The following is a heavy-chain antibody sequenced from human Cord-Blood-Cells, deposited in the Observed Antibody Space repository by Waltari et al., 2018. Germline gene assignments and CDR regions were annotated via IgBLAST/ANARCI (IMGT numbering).Heavy chain of an antibody. D-gene: IGHD1-26*01. V-gene: IGHV3-23*01. CDR2: ISGSGGSK. CDR3: AKDRGGSYYYYYGMDV. Sequence: EVQLLESGGGLVQPGGSLRLSCAASGFPFSSYAMSWVRQPPGKGLEWVSAISGSGGSKYYADSVKGRFTISRDNSKNTLYLQMNSLRAEDTAVYYCAKDRGGSYYYYYGMDVWGQGTTVTVSS. CDR1: GFPFSSYA. J-gene: IGHJ6*02.